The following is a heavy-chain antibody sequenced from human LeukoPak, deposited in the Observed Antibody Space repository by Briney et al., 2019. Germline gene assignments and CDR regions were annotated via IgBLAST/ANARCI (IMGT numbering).Heavy chain of an antibody. CDR2: ISGSGGCT. CDR3: AKEMVRGVSYYYYYGMDV. V-gene: IGHV3-23*01. D-gene: IGHD3-10*01. CDR1: GFSFSSYA. J-gene: IGHJ6*02. Sequence: GGSLRLSCAASGFSFSSYAMSWVRQAPGKGLEWVSAISGSGGCTYYADSVKGRFTISRDNSKNTLYLQMNSLRAEDTAVYYCAKEMVRGVSYYYYYGMDVWGQGTTVTVSS.